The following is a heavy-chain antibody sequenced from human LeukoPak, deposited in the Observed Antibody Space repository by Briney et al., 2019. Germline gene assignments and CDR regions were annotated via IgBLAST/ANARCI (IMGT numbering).Heavy chain of an antibody. CDR1: GGSISSYY. CDR2: IYTSGST. J-gene: IGHJ4*02. V-gene: IGHV4-4*07. D-gene: IGHD3-3*01. CDR3: AREDHTDFWSGWDY. Sequence: SETMSLTCTVSGGSISSYYWSWIRQPAGEGLEWIGRIYTSGSTNYNPSLKSRVTMSVDTSKNQFSLKLSSVTAADTAVYYCAREDHTDFWSGWDYWGQGTLVTVSS.